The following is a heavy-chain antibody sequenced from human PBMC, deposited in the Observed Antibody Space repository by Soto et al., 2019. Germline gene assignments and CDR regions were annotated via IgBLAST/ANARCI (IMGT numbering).Heavy chain of an antibody. CDR2: IYPGDSDT. D-gene: IGHD2-2*02. V-gene: IGHV5-51*01. CDR1: GYSFTTYW. CDR3: ATGGYCSDTTCYNFFDY. Sequence: GESLKISCQGSGYSFTTYWIGWVRQMPGKGLEWMGIIYPGDSDTRYSPSFQGQVAISADKSISTAYLQWSSLKASDTAIYYCATGGYCSDTTCYNFFDYWGQGTLVTVSS. J-gene: IGHJ4*02.